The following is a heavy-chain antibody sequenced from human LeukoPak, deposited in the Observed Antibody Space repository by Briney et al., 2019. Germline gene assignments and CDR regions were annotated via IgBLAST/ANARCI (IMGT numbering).Heavy chain of an antibody. Sequence: GGSLRLSCAASGFTVSSNYMNWVRQAPGKGLEWVSVIYSGGTTYYADSVRGRFTISRDHSKNTLYLQMNSLRAEDTAVYYCARAGGSIKPFDYWGQGTLVTVSS. CDR1: GFTVSSNY. CDR2: IYSGGTT. D-gene: IGHD2-2*01. CDR3: ARAGGSIKPFDY. V-gene: IGHV3-53*01. J-gene: IGHJ4*02.